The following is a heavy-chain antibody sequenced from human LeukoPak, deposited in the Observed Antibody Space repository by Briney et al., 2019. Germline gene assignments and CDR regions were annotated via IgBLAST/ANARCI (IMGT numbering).Heavy chain of an antibody. CDR2: IYYSGGT. D-gene: IGHD3-10*01. Sequence: SETLSLTCTVSGGSISSHYWNWIRQPPGKGLEWIGYIYYSGGTDYNPSLKSRVTMSVDKSKNQFSLKLTSVTAADTAMYYCAREQNYYGSVTSFDYWGQGTLVTVSS. J-gene: IGHJ4*02. V-gene: IGHV4-59*11. CDR3: AREQNYYGSVTSFDY. CDR1: GGSISSHY.